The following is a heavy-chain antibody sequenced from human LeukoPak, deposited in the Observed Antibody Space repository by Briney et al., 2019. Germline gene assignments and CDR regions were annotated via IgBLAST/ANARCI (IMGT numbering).Heavy chain of an antibody. Sequence: GGSLRLSCSASGFTFSTNAMHWVRQAPGKGLEYVSAITSKGGSTYYADSVKGRFTISRDNSKNTLYLQMSSLIPEDTAVYYCVKGGQWLVPYYFDYWGQGTLVTVSS. CDR3: VKGGQWLVPYYFDY. V-gene: IGHV3-64D*06. CDR1: GFTFSTNA. CDR2: ITSKGGST. J-gene: IGHJ4*02. D-gene: IGHD6-19*01.